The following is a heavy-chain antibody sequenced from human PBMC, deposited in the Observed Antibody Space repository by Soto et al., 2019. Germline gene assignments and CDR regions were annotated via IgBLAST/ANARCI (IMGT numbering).Heavy chain of an antibody. CDR3: ARDITMVRGGGFDP. Sequence: LRLSCAASGFTFSSYGMHWVRQAPGKGLEWVAVIWYDGSNKYYADSVKGRFTISRDNSKNTLYLQMNSLRAEDTAVYYCARDITMVRGGGFDPWGQGTLVTVSS. CDR1: GFTFSSYG. J-gene: IGHJ5*02. V-gene: IGHV3-33*01. D-gene: IGHD3-10*01. CDR2: IWYDGSNK.